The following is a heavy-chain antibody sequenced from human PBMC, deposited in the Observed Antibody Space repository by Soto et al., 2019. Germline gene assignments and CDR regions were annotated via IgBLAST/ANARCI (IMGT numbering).Heavy chain of an antibody. CDR1: GGTFSSYA. J-gene: IGHJ4*02. V-gene: IGHV1-69*01. CDR2: INPILGTA. CDR3: ARLVEGSGSYGR. D-gene: IGHD1-26*01. Sequence: QVQLVQSGAEVKKPGSSVKVSCKASGGTFSSYANSWVRQAPGQGLEWMGGINPILGTADYAQKFQGRVRITADESTSTAYMELRSLRSEDTAVYYCARLVEGSGSYGRWGQGTLVTVSS.